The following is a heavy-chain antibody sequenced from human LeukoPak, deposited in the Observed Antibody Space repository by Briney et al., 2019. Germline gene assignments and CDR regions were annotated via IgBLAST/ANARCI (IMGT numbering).Heavy chain of an antibody. J-gene: IGHJ4*02. CDR2: INPNSGGT. D-gene: IGHD3-10*01. Sequence: ASVKVSCKASGYTFTGYYMHWVRQALGQGLEWMGWINPNSGGTNYAQKFQGRVTMTRDTSISTAYMELSRLRSDGTAVYYCARDRWYYGSGSYYNVFDYWGQGTLVTVSS. V-gene: IGHV1-2*02. CDR3: ARDRWYYGSGSYYNVFDY. CDR1: GYTFTGYY.